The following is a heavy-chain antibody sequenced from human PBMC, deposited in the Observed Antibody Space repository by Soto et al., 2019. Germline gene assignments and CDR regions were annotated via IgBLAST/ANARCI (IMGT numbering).Heavy chain of an antibody. D-gene: IGHD2-2*01. J-gene: IGHJ6*02. V-gene: IGHV4-38-2*02. CDR3: ARVDVVVPAASYYYYGMDV. CDR2: IYHGGTT. Sequence: PSETLSLTCTVSGYSISSGSYWGWIRQPPGKGPEWIASIYHGGTTFYNPSLKSRVTVSVDKSNNQFSLKLSSVTAADTAVYYCARVDVVVPAASYYYYGMDVWGQGTTVTVSS. CDR1: GYSISSGSY.